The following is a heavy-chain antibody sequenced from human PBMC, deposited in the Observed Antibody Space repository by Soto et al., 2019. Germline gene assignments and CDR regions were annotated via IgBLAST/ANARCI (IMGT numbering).Heavy chain of an antibody. V-gene: IGHV3-23*01. J-gene: IGHJ4*02. CDR3: AKIGRPMIVVVINGNFDY. CDR2: ISGSGGST. CDR1: GFTFSSYA. Sequence: PGGSLRLSCAASGFTFSSYAMSWVRQAPGKGLEWVSAISGSGGSTYYADSAKGRFTISRDNSKNTLYLQMNSLRAEDTAVYYCAKIGRPMIVVVINGNFDYWGQGTLVT. D-gene: IGHD3-22*01.